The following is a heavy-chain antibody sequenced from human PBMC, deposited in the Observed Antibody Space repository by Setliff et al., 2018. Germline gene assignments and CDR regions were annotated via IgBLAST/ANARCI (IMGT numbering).Heavy chain of an antibody. CDR3: VRDRWKVMVNKGDDAFDL. V-gene: IGHV3-48*04. CDR2: ISSSGSTI. J-gene: IGHJ3*01. CDR1: GFTFSSYS. Sequence: SLRLSCAASGFTFSSYSMNWVRQAPGKGLEWVSYISSSGSTIYYADSVKGRFTISRDNAKNSLDLQMDSLRGEDTAVYYCVRDRWKVMVNKGDDAFDLWGQGTMVTVSS. D-gene: IGHD5-18*01.